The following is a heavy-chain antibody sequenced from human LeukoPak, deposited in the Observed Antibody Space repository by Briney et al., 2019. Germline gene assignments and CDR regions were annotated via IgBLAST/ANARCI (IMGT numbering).Heavy chain of an antibody. Sequence: TGGSLRLSCAASGFTFDDYAMHWVRQAPGKGLEWVSGISWNSGSIGYADSVKGRFTISRDNAKNSLYLQMNSLRAEDMALYYCAKDILRGPGGAFDIWGQGTMVTVSS. CDR1: GFTFDDYA. CDR2: ISWNSGSI. J-gene: IGHJ3*02. CDR3: AKDILRGPGGAFDI. D-gene: IGHD3-3*01. V-gene: IGHV3-9*03.